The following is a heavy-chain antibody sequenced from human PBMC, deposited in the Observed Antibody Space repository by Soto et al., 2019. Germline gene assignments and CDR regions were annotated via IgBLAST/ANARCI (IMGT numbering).Heavy chain of an antibody. CDR1: RFTFSSYG. CDR3: AKTNYGDYVGVRDPIDY. Sequence: GGSLRLSCAASRFTFSSYGMHWVRQAPGKGLEWVAVISYDGSNKYYADSVKGRFTISRDNSKNTLYLQMNSLRAEDTAVYYCAKTNYGDYVGVRDPIDYWGQGTLVTVSS. J-gene: IGHJ4*02. V-gene: IGHV3-30*18. D-gene: IGHD4-17*01. CDR2: ISYDGSNK.